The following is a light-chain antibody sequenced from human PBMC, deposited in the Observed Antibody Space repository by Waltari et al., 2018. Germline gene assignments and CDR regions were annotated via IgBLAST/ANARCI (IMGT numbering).Light chain of an antibody. Sequence: QSVLTQPPSASGTPGQRVTISCSGSSSHIGSNYVYWYQQLPGTAPTLLISRNNQRPSVVPDRFSGSKSGPSASLAISGLRSEDEADYYCAAWDDSLSGVVFGGGTKLTVL. J-gene: IGLJ2*01. V-gene: IGLV1-47*01. CDR1: SSHIGSNY. CDR2: RNN. CDR3: AAWDDSLSGVV.